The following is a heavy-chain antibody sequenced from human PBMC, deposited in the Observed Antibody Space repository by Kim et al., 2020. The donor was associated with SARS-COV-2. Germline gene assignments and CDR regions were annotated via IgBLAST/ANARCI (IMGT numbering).Heavy chain of an antibody. CDR2: IKSEASGGTT. CDR1: GFTLSNAW. D-gene: IGHD3-10*01. Sequence: GGSLRLSCAASGFTLSNAWIHWVRQAPGKGLEWVGRIKSEASGGTTDFGAPVNGRSSISRDDSKNTPYLQMNSLKTEDTAMYYCMPDYGGGQGTLVTVSS. V-gene: IGHV3-15*01. CDR3: MPDYG. J-gene: IGHJ1*01.